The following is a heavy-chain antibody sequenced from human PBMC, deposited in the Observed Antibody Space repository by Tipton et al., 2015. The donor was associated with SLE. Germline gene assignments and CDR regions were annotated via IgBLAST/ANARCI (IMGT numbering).Heavy chain of an antibody. V-gene: IGHV6-1*01. D-gene: IGHD6-13*01. CDR2: TYYRSKWYN. J-gene: IGHJ4*02. CDR3: ASRGSSWYVY. CDR1: GDSVSSNSAA. Sequence: LRLSCAISGDSVSSNSAAWNWIRQSPSRGLEWLGRTYYRSKWYNDYAVSVKSRITINPDTSKNQFSLQLNSVTPEDTAVYYCASRGSSWYVYWGQGTLVNVSP.